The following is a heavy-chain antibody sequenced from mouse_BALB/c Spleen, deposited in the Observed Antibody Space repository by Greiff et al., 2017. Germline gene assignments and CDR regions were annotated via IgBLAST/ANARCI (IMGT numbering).Heavy chain of an antibody. V-gene: IGHV5-6*01. CDR2: ISSGGSYT. J-gene: IGHJ2*01. CDR1: GFTFSSYG. Sequence: EVKLVESGGDLVKPGGSLKLSCAASGFTFSSYGMSWVRQTPDKSLEWVATISSGGSYTYYPDSVKGRFTISRDNAKDTLYLQMSSLKSEDTAMYYCARHDYYGSSSYYFDFWGQGTTLTVSS. D-gene: IGHD1-1*01. CDR3: ARHDYYGSSSYYFDF.